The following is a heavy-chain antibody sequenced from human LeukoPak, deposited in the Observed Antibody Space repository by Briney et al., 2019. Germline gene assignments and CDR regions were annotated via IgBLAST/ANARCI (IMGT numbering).Heavy chain of an antibody. J-gene: IGHJ3*02. V-gene: IGHV1-46*01. CDR1: GYTFTSYY. CDR3: ARPLSYCSGGSCDDAFDI. Sequence: ASVKVSCKASGYTFTSYYMHWVRQAPGQGLEWMGIINPSGGSTSYAQKFQGRVTMTRDMSTSTVYMELSSLRSEDTAVYYCARPLSYCSGGSCDDAFDIWGQGTMVT. D-gene: IGHD2-15*01. CDR2: INPSGGST.